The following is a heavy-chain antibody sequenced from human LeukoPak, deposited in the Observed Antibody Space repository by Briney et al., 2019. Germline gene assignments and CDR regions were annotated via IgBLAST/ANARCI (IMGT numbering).Heavy chain of an antibody. V-gene: IGHV4-34*01. CDR1: GGSFSGYY. CDR3: ARGLITGTTLS. CDR2: INHSGST. D-gene: IGHD1-7*01. J-gene: IGHJ5*02. Sequence: PSETLSLTCAVYGGSFSGYYWSWIRQPPGKGLEWIGEINHSGSTNYNPSLKSRVTISVDTSKNQFSLKLSSVTAADTAVYYCARGLITGTTLSWGQGTLVTVSS.